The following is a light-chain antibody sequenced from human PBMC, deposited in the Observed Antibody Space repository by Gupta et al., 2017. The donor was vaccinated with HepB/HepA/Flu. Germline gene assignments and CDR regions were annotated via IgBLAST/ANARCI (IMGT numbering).Light chain of an antibody. CDR1: SSDVGDYNF. Sequence: QSALTQPRSVSGSPGQSVTISCTGTSSDVGDYNFVSWYQQHPGKAPKLMIYDVSRRPSGVPDRFSGSKSGTTASLTISGLQAEDEADYYCCSYAGSYTYVFGTGTKVTVL. V-gene: IGLV2-11*01. CDR2: DVS. CDR3: CSYAGSYTYV. J-gene: IGLJ1*01.